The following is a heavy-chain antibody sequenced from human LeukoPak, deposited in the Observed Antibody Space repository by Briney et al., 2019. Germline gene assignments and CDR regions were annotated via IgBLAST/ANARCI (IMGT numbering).Heavy chain of an antibody. CDR2: IHPYNGNT. D-gene: IGHD6-13*01. CDR1: GYTFTSYA. Sequence: ASVKVSCKASGYTFTSYAIIWVRQAPGQGLEWMGWIHPYNGNTNYAQKLQGRVTITTDTSTSTAYMELSSLRSDDTAVYYCARARLEQQLVRNNWFDPWGQGTLVTVSS. J-gene: IGHJ5*02. V-gene: IGHV1-18*01. CDR3: ARARLEQQLVRNNWFDP.